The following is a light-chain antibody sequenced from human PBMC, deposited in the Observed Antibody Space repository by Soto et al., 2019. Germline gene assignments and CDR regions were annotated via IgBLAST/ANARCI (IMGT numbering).Light chain of an antibody. J-gene: IGLJ2*01. CDR2: DVS. V-gene: IGLV2-14*01. CDR1: SSDVGGYNY. Sequence: QSVLTQPASVSGSPGQSITISCTGTSSDVGGYNYVSWYQQHPGKAPKLMIYDVSNRPSGVSNRFSGSKSGNTASLTISGXXXXXXXXYYXSSYTSSSTLLIFGGGT. CDR3: SSYTSSSTLLI.